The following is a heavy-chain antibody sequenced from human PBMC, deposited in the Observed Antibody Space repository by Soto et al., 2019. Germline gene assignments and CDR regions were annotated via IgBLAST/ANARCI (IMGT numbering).Heavy chain of an antibody. D-gene: IGHD4-17*01. V-gene: IGHV4-30-4*01. CDR3: ARVRKNGDYGDFDY. CDR1: GGSISSGHYY. Sequence: QVQLQESGPGLVNPSQTLLLTCTVSGGSISSGHYYWSWIRQPPGKGLEWIGYIYHSGSTYYNPSLKSRVTISVDTSMNQFSLKVSSVTVADTAVYYCARVRKNGDYGDFDYWGQGTLVTVSS. CDR2: IYHSGST. J-gene: IGHJ4*02.